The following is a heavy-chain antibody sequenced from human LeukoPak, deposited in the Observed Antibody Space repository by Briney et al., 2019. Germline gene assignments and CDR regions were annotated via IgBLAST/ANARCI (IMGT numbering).Heavy chain of an antibody. J-gene: IGHJ4*02. D-gene: IGHD1-1*01. CDR2: IYPGDSDT. Sequence: GESLKISCKGSGYSFTSYWIGWVRQMPGEGLEWMGIIYPGDSDTRYSPSFQGQVTISADKSISTAYLQWSSLKASDTAMYYCARLGHLRPGFHTRYYFDYWGQGTLVTVSS. CDR3: ARLGHLRPGFHTRYYFDY. CDR1: GYSFTSYW. V-gene: IGHV5-51*01.